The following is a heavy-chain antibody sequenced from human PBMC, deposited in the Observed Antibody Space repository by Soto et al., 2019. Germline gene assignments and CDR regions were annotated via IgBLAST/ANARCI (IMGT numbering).Heavy chain of an antibody. CDR2: IYPGDSDT. CDR1: GYSFTSYW. J-gene: IGHJ6*03. V-gene: IGHV5-51*01. Sequence: GESLKISCKGSGYSFTSYWIGWVRQMPGKGLEWMGIIYPGDSDTRYSPSFQGQVTISADKSISTAYLQWSSLKASDTAMYYCARLNIVVVPAGTGVYYYMDVWGKGTTVTVSS. D-gene: IGHD2-2*01. CDR3: ARLNIVVVPAGTGVYYYMDV.